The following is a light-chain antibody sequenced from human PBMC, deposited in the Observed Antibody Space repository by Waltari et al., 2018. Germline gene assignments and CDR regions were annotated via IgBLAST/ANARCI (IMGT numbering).Light chain of an antibody. V-gene: IGLV8-61*01. CDR3: VLYMAHGIVV. CDR2: RTN. J-gene: IGLJ2*01. Sequence: QTVVTQEPSSSVPPGGTVTLTCGLSPGSVSTSYFPSWYQQPPGRAPRPLVYRTNPGHSGVLDRFSSSLLGNKTALTFSGARADDESDYYCVLYMAHGIVVFGGGTKLTVL. CDR1: PGSVSTSYF.